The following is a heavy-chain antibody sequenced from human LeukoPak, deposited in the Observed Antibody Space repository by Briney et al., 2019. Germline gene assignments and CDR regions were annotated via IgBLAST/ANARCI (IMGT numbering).Heavy chain of an antibody. J-gene: IGHJ4*02. D-gene: IGHD4-17*01. Sequence: PGGSLRLSCAASGFTFSSYSMNWVRQAPGKGLEWVANIKQDGSEKYYVNSVKGRFTISRDNAKNSLYLQMNSLRAEDTAVYYCERDDYGAYDVVDYWGQGSLVTVSS. CDR3: ERDDYGAYDVVDY. V-gene: IGHV3-7*01. CDR1: GFTFSSYS. CDR2: IKQDGSEK.